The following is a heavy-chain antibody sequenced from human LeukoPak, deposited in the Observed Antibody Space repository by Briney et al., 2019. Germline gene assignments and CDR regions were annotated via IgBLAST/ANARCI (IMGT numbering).Heavy chain of an antibody. CDR1: GFTFSSYQ. J-gene: IGHJ5*01. D-gene: IGHD3-10*01. V-gene: IGHV3-48*03. Sequence: GGSLRLSCAASGFTFSSYQINWVRPAPGKGLEWVSYISSSGTTIYYADSVKGRFTISRDNAKNSLYLQMNSLRPEDTAVYYCARDSAVRGVIFDFLGQGTLVTVSS. CDR2: ISSSGTTI. CDR3: ARDSAVRGVIFDF.